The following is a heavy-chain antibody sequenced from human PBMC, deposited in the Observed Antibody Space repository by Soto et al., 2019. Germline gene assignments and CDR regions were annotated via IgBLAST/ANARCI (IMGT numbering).Heavy chain of an antibody. CDR2: IYYSGST. CDR1: RGCITRCY. Sequence: SETLSLTCPVSRGCITRCYSNWIRQPPGKGLEWIGYIYYSGSTNYNPSLKSRVTISVDTSKNQFSLKLSSVTAADTAVYYCARLGPRGYSYGNIDYWGQGTLVTVSS. D-gene: IGHD5-18*01. J-gene: IGHJ4*02. CDR3: ARLGPRGYSYGNIDY. V-gene: IGHV4-59*08.